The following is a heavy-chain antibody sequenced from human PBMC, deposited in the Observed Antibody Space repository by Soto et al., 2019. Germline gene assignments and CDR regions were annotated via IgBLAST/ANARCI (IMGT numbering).Heavy chain of an antibody. CDR2: ISGSGGST. CDR3: AKDYYYDSSGYTPTFDY. V-gene: IGHV3-23*01. Sequence: EVQLLESGGGLVQPGGSLRLSCAASGFTFSSYAMSWVRQAPGKGLEWVSAISGSGGSTYYADSVKGRFTISIDNSKNTLYLQMNSLRAEDTAVYYCAKDYYYDSSGYTPTFDYWCQGTLVTVSS. J-gene: IGHJ4*02. D-gene: IGHD3-22*01. CDR1: GFTFSSYA.